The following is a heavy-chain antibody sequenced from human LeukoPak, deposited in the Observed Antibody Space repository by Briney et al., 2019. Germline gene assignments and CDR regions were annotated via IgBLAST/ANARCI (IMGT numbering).Heavy chain of an antibody. V-gene: IGHV3-48*03. CDR3: ARSYYDSSGYYNWFDP. Sequence: TGGSLRLSCAASGFTFSSYEMNWVRQAPGKGLEWVSYISSSGSTIYYADSVKGRFTISRDNVKNSLYLQMNSLRAEDTAVYYCARSYYDSSGYYNWFDPWGQGTLVTVSS. CDR2: ISSSGSTI. J-gene: IGHJ5*02. CDR1: GFTFSSYE. D-gene: IGHD3-22*01.